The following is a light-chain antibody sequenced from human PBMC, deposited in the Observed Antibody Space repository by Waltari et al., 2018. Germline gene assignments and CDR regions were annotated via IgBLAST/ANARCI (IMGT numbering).Light chain of an antibody. V-gene: IGKV3-20*01. Sequence: EIVLTQSPGTLSLSPGEKAPLSCRASQSVSSTYLAWYQQKPGQAPRLLIYGASSRATGIPDRFSGGGSGTDFTLTISRLEPEDFAVYYCQQYGPSLFTFGPGTKVDIK. CDR1: QSVSSTY. CDR2: GAS. CDR3: QQYGPSLFT. J-gene: IGKJ3*01.